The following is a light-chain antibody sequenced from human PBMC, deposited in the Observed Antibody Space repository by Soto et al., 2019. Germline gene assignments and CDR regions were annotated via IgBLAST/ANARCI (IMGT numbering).Light chain of an antibody. V-gene: IGKV3-20*01. CDR2: GVS. J-gene: IGKJ1*01. CDR1: QSVSSSS. Sequence: EIVLTQSPGTLSLSPGERATLSCRASQSVSSSSLAWYQQKPGQAPRLLMYGVSYRATGIPDRFSGGGSGTDFTLTISRLEPEDFAVYYCQQYGSSPRTFGQGTKVDIK. CDR3: QQYGSSPRT.